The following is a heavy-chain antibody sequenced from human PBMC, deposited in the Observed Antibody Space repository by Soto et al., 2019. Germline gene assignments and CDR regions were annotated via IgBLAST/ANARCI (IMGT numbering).Heavy chain of an antibody. V-gene: IGHV4-31*03. CDR3: ARVGYYAGSGYNAFNI. CDR1: GASISSGGYY. J-gene: IGHJ3*02. Sequence: SETLSLTCTVSGASISSGGYYWRWIRQHPGKGLEWIGYIYYSGSTYYNPSLKSRVTISVDTSKNQFSLKLSSVTAADTAVYYCARVGYYAGSGYNAFNIWGQGTMVT. D-gene: IGHD3-22*01. CDR2: IYYSGST.